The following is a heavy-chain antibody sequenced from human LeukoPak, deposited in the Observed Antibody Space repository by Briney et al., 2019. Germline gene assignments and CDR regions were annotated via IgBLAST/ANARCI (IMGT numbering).Heavy chain of an antibody. CDR1: ALSFSDYY. D-gene: IGHD1-26*01. CDR2: ISRSGRTV. CDR3: ASLTSDLVVATARAGMHV. J-gene: IGHJ6*02. Sequence: GRNLRLSCAAAALSFSDYYMSWIRQPPGKELEWVSYISRSGRTVSYGDSVKGRSTISRDNAKNSLYLQMNSLRVEDTAVYYCASLTSDLVVATARAGMHVWGQGATVIVPS. V-gene: IGHV3-11*01.